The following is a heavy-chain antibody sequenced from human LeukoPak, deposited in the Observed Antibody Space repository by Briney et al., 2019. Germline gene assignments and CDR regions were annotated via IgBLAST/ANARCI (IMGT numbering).Heavy chain of an antibody. CDR1: GYTFTSYG. CDR3: RLNWATEVYYFDY. J-gene: IGHJ4*02. D-gene: IGHD7-27*01. CDR2: ISAYNGNT. Sequence: ASVKFSCKASGYTFTSYGISWVRQAPGQGLEWMGWISAYNGNTNYAQKLQGRVTMTTDTSTSTAYMELRSLRSDDTAVYYCRLNWATEVYYFDYWGQGTLVTASS. V-gene: IGHV1-18*01.